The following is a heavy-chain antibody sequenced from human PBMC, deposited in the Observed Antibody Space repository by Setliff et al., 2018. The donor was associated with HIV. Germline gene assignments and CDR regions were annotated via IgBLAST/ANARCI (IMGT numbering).Heavy chain of an antibody. CDR2: INTATGSP. CDR1: GYTFNTYP. D-gene: IGHD3-3*01. Sequence: ASVKVSCKASGYTFNTYPINWVRQAPGQGLELMGWINTATGSPRFAQGFRGRFGFSLDASVTTTYLHINNLEAADSAIYYCARDGADYNFRSGTHPFDIWGQGTWAPSPQ. J-gene: IGHJ4*02. CDR3: ARDGADYNFRSGTHPFDI. V-gene: IGHV7-4-1*02.